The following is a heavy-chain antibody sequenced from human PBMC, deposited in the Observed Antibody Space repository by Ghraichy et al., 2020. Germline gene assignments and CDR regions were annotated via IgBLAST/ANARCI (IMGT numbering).Heavy chain of an antibody. CDR1: GFTFSLYS. CDR3: ARDIKSSSWSYYYYAMDV. V-gene: IGHV3-30*09. Sequence: GGSLRLSCVASGFTFSLYSMHWVRQAPGKGPEWVAVISHDGNAKYYGDSVKGRFAISRDNSKNTVYLQMSSLRVEDTAVYYCARDIKSSSWSYYYYAMDVWGHGTTVTVSS. CDR2: ISHDGNAK. D-gene: IGHD6-13*01. J-gene: IGHJ6*02.